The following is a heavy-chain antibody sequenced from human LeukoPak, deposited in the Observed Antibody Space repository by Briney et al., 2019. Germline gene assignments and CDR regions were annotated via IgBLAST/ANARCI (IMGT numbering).Heavy chain of an antibody. J-gene: IGHJ4*02. CDR2: INPDGGVP. D-gene: IGHD3-16*01. CDR1: GFTFSGSW. V-gene: IGHV3-7*02. CDR3: AKSMTTYDH. Sequence: GGSLRLSCAASGFTFSGSWMSWVRQAPGKGLEWVAGINPDGGVPSYVGSVKGRFTISRDNAKNSLDLQMNSLSLEDTAVYYCAKSMTTYDHWGQGTLVTVSS.